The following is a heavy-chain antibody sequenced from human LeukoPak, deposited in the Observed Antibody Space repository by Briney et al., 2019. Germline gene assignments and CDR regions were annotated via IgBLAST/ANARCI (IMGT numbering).Heavy chain of an antibody. V-gene: IGHV3-23*01. J-gene: IGHJ4*02. Sequence: PGGSLRLSCAASGFTFSSYAMSWVRQAPGKGLEWVSLISGGGGTTYYADSVKGRSTISRDKSMSTVYLQMYSLRAEDTAVYYCAKDIVNSGPRGYFDYWGQGTLVTVSS. D-gene: IGHD6-19*01. CDR2: ISGGGGTT. CDR1: GFTFSSYA. CDR3: AKDIVNSGPRGYFDY.